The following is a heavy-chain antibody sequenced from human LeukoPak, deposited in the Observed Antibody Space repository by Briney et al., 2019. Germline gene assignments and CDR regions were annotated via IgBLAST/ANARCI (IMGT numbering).Heavy chain of an antibody. CDR2: VNWNGGST. V-gene: IGHV3-20*04. J-gene: IGHJ3*02. D-gene: IGHD6-6*01. CDR3: ASIAARPSRLKDAFDI. Sequence: GGTLRLSCAASGFTFDDYGMSWVRQAPGKGLEWISSVNWNGGSTGYADSVKGRFTISRDNAKNSLYLQMNSLRAEDTALYYCASIAARPSRLKDAFDIWGQGTMVTVSS. CDR1: GFTFDDYG.